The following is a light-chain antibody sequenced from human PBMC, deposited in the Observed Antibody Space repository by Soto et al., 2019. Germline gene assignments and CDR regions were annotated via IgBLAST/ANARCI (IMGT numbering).Light chain of an antibody. CDR1: QSISSW. CDR3: QQYNSYSPET. CDR2: DAS. Sequence: DIQMTQSPSTPSASVGDRVTITCRASQSISSWLAWYQQKPGKAPKLLIYDASSLESGVPSRFSGSGSGTEFTLTISSLQPDDFATYYCQQYNSYSPETFGQGTKVDIK. J-gene: IGKJ1*01. V-gene: IGKV1-5*01.